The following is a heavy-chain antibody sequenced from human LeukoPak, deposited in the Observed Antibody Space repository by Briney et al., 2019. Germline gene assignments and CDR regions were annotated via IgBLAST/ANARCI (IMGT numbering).Heavy chain of an antibody. V-gene: IGHV3-30*18. CDR1: GFTFSSYG. J-gene: IGHJ6*03. Sequence: PGGSLRLSFAASGFTFSSYGMHWVRQAPGKGLEWVAVISYDGSNKYYVDSVKGRFTISRDNSKNTLYLQMNSLRAEDTAVYYCAKGGRTGKSISMIRGVRNYYYYMDVWGKGTTVTISS. CDR3: AKGGRTGKSISMIRGVRNYYYYMDV. D-gene: IGHD3-10*01. CDR2: ISYDGSNK.